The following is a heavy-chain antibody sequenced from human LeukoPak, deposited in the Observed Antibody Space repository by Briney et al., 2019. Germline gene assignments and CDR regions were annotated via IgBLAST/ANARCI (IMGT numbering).Heavy chain of an antibody. CDR1: GFTVSRHY. CDR2: IYSPGGT. Sequence: GGSLRLSCAASGFTVSRHYMSWVRQAPGKGLEWVSIIYSPGGTYYADSVKGRFTISRDNSRNTLYLQMNSLRADDTAIYYCAKVRGRVVAPDFGYYFDYWGQGALVTVSS. CDR3: AKVRGRVVAPDFGYYFDY. J-gene: IGHJ4*02. D-gene: IGHD2-15*01. V-gene: IGHV3-53*01.